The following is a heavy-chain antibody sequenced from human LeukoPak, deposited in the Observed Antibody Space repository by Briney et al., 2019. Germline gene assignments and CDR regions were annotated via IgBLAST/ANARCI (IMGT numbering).Heavy chain of an antibody. Sequence: PSETLSLTCSVSGGSINSGSYYWSWIRQPAGKGLEWIGSIYYSGSTYYNPSLKSRVTISVDTSKNQFSLKLSSVTAADTAVYYCARGTEVLWFGPYYYYMDVWGKGTTVTISS. CDR1: GGSINSGSYY. D-gene: IGHD3-10*01. CDR2: IYYSGST. V-gene: IGHV4-39*07. J-gene: IGHJ6*03. CDR3: ARGTEVLWFGPYYYYMDV.